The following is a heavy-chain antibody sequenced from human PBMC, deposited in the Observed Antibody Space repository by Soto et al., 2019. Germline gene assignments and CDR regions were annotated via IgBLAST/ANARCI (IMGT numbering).Heavy chain of an antibody. V-gene: IGHV1-69*02. CDR3: ARVAPSSSWLPDY. Sequence: QVHLVQSGAGVKKPGSWVRVSCRASGATFGSNTISWCRQPPEQGLEWMGRIIPILGIANYAQKFQGRVTITADKSTSTAYMELSSLRSEDTAVYYCARVAPSSSWLPDYWGQGTLVTVSS. D-gene: IGHD6-13*01. CDR1: GATFGSNT. CDR2: IIPILGIA. J-gene: IGHJ4*02.